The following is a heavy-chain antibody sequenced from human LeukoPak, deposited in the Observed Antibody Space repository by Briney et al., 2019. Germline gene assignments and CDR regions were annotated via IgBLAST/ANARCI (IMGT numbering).Heavy chain of an antibody. CDR1: GGSFSGYY. CDR3: ARGYYDSSGHDAFDI. J-gene: IGHJ3*02. V-gene: IGHV4-34*01. CDR2: INYSGST. D-gene: IGHD3-22*01. Sequence: PSETLSLTCAVYGGSFSGYYWSWIRQPPGKGLEWIGEINYSGSTNYNPSLKSRVTISVDTSKNQFSLKLSSVTAADTAVYYCARGYYDSSGHDAFDIWGQGTMVTVSS.